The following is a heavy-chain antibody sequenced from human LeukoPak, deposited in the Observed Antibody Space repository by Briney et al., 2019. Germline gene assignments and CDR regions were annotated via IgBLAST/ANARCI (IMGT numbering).Heavy chain of an antibody. CDR3: ARDLALWCVPQEHDY. CDR1: GFTLSSYS. J-gene: IGHJ4*02. Sequence: GGSLRLSCAASGFTLSSYSMNWVRQAPGKGLEWVSSISSSSSYIYYADSVKGRFTISRDNAKNSLYLQMNSLRAEDTAVYYCARDLALWCVPQEHDYWGQGTLVTVSS. D-gene: IGHD4/OR15-4a*01. V-gene: IGHV3-21*01. CDR2: ISSSSSYI.